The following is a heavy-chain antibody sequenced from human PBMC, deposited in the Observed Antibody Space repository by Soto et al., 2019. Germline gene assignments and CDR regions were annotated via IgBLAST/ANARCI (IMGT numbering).Heavy chain of an antibody. D-gene: IGHD3-10*01. CDR3: AKNIVRGHWYFDL. CDR2: ISSDGSQK. V-gene: IGHV3-30*18. CDR1: GIAFRGCG. J-gene: IGHJ2*01. Sequence: QVQLVESGGGVVQPGKSLRLSCAASGIAFRGCGMFWVRQTPSKGLEWVAAISSDGSQKYYADSVKGRFTISRDNSKNTLYVQMTGLTTEDTAVYYCAKNIVRGHWYFDLWGRGTLVTVSS.